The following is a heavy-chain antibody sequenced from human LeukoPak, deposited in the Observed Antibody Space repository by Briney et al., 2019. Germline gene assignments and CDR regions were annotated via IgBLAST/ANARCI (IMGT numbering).Heavy chain of an antibody. CDR3: ARAAVAGTFIPYYFDY. CDR1: GGTFSSYA. Sequence: SVKVSCKASGGTFSSYAVSWVRQAPGQGLEWMGRIIPILGIANYAQKFQGRVTITADKSTSTAYMELSSLRSEDTAVYYCARAAVAGTFIPYYFDYWGQGTLVTVSS. V-gene: IGHV1-69*04. D-gene: IGHD6-19*01. CDR2: IIPILGIA. J-gene: IGHJ4*02.